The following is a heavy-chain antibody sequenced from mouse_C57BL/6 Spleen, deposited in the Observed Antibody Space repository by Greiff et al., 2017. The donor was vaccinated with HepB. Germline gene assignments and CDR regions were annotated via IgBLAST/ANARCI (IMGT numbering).Heavy chain of an antibody. D-gene: IGHD2-5*01. V-gene: IGHV2-2*01. Sequence: QVQLQQSGPGLVQPSQSLSITCTVSGFSLTSYGVHWVRQSPGKGLEWLGVIWSGGSTDYNAAFISRLSISKDNSKSQVFFKMNSLQADDTAIYYCARMDSNYYFAYWGQGTLVTVSA. CDR1: GFSLTSYG. J-gene: IGHJ3*01. CDR3: ARMDSNYYFAY. CDR2: IWSGGST.